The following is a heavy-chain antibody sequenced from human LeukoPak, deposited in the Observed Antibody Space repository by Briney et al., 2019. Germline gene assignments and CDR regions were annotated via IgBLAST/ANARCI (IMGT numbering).Heavy chain of an antibody. J-gene: IGHJ5*02. CDR1: GFTFSSYE. V-gene: IGHV3-48*03. D-gene: IGHD3-10*01. Sequence: GGSLRLSCAASGFTFSSYEMNWVRQAPGKGLEWVSYISSSGSTIYYADSVKGRFTISRDNAKNSLYLQMNSLRAEDTAVYYCARVPPGDTMVRGAHFDPRGQGTLVTVSS. CDR2: ISSSGSTI. CDR3: ARVPPGDTMVRGAHFDP.